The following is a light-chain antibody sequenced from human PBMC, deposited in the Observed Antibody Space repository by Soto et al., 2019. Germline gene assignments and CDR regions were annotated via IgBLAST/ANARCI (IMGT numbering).Light chain of an antibody. J-gene: IGKJ4*01. CDR3: QQYDDLPFT. CDR2: DAS. V-gene: IGKV1-33*01. CDR1: QGISKS. Sequence: DIQMTQSPSSLSASVGDRVTITCQPDQGISKSLSWYQQKPGMAPKLLIYDASNLETGVQSRFSGSGSRIDFTHTISSLQTEDFGRYYCQQYDDLPFTFGGGTKVDIK.